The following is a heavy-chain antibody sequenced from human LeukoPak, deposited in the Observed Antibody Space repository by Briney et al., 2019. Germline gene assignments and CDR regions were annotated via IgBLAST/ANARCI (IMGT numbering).Heavy chain of an antibody. D-gene: IGHD5-24*01. CDR1: GFIFSSYA. Sequence: PGGSLRLSCAASGFIFSSYAMHWVRQAPGKGLEWVVVISYDGSTKYYADSVKGRFTISRDNSKNTLYLQMSSLRGEDTAVYYCARGTGYNACYFDYWGQGTLVTVSS. CDR2: ISYDGSTK. J-gene: IGHJ4*02. V-gene: IGHV3-30*04. CDR3: ARGTGYNACYFDY.